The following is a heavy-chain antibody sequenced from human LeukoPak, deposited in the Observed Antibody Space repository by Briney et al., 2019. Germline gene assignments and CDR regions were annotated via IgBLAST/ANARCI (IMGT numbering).Heavy chain of an antibody. CDR1: GWSRRTRGGG. D-gene: IGHD2-15*01. J-gene: IGHJ3*02. CDR2: IYSNDDT. Sequence: SGPTLVKPPQTLTLTCTFSGWSRRTRGGGVGWIGQPPGKALEWLSLIYSNDDTRYSPSLKSRLTIPKDTSKNQVVLTKTNMDPVDTATYFCPLRRGSSDAFDICGQGTMVTVSS. CDR3: PLRRGSSDAFDI. V-gene: IGHV2-5*01.